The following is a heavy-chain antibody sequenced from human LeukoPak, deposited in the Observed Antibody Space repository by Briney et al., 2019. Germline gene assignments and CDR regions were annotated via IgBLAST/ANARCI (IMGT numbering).Heavy chain of an antibody. V-gene: IGHV1-69*13. J-gene: IGHJ4*02. Sequence: SVKVSCKASGGTFSSYAISWVRQAPGQGLEWMGGIIPIFGTANYAQKFQGRVTITADESTSTAYMELSSLRSEDTAVYYCASKTQAQSIAVAGTDYWGQGTLVTVSS. CDR3: ASKTQAQSIAVAGTDY. D-gene: IGHD6-19*01. CDR1: GGTFSSYA. CDR2: IIPIFGTA.